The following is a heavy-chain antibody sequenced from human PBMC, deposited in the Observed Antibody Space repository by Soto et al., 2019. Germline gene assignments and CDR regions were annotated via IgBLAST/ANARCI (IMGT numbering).Heavy chain of an antibody. CDR1: GYTFTGYY. J-gene: IGHJ6*02. D-gene: IGHD3-10*01. V-gene: IGHV1-2*04. CDR2: INPNSGGT. CDR3: ASSPYRSGFYYKDNYYYGMDV. Sequence: ASVKVSCKASGYTFTGYYMHWVRQAPGQGLEWMGWINPNSGGTNYAQKFQGWVTMTRDTSISTAYMELSRLRSDDTAVYYCASSPYRSGFYYKDNYYYGMDVCGQQYTVPVS.